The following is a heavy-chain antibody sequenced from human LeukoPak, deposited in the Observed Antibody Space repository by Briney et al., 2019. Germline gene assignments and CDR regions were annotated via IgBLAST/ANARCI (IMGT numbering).Heavy chain of an antibody. CDR1: GFTFSNAW. J-gene: IGHJ4*02. D-gene: IGHD3-22*01. V-gene: IGHV3-15*01. CDR2: FKSKTDGGTT. Sequence: GGSLRLSCAASGFTFSNAWMTWVRQAPGKGLEWVGRFKSKTDGGTTDYAAPVKGRFTISRDDSKNTLYLQMNSLKTEDTAVYYCTTDYYDSSGYSSVYWGQGTLVTVSS. CDR3: TTDYYDSSGYSSVY.